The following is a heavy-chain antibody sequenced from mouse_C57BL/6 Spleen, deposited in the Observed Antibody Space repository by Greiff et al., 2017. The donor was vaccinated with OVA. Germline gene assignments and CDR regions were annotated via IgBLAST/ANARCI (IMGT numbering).Heavy chain of an antibody. J-gene: IGHJ3*01. CDR1: GYAFSSYW. CDR2: IYPGDGDT. CDR3: ARSGNYGFAY. Sequence: QVHVKQSGAELVKPGASVKISCKASGYAFSSYWMNWVKQRPGKGLEWIGQIYPGDGDTNYNGKFKGKATLTADKSSSTAYMQLSSLTSEDSAVYFCARSGNYGFAYWGQGTLVTVSA. D-gene: IGHD1-1*01. V-gene: IGHV1-80*01.